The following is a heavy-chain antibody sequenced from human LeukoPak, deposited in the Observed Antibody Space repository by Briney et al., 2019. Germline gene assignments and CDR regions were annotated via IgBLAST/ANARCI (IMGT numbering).Heavy chain of an antibody. V-gene: IGHV1-69*13. D-gene: IGHD4-17*01. CDR2: IIPIFGTA. Sequence: ASVKVSCKASGGTFSSYAISWVRQAPGQGLEWMGGIIPIFGTANYAQKFQGRVTITADESTSTAYMELSSLRSEDTAVYYCARDRGYGDYWFDPWGQGTLVTVSS. CDR3: ARDRGYGDYWFDP. CDR1: GGTFSSYA. J-gene: IGHJ5*02.